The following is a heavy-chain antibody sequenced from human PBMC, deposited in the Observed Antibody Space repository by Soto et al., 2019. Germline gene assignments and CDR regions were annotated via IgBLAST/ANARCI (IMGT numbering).Heavy chain of an antibody. CDR3: ARDQYYDILTGYYHYYYGMDV. Sequence: PGGSLRLSYAASGFTFSSYSMNWVRQAPGKGLEWVSSISSSSSYIYYADSVKGRFTISRDNAKNSLYLQMNSLRAEDTAVYYCARDQYYDILTGYYHYYYGMDVWGQGTTVTVSS. D-gene: IGHD3-9*01. V-gene: IGHV3-21*01. J-gene: IGHJ6*02. CDR1: GFTFSSYS. CDR2: ISSSSSYI.